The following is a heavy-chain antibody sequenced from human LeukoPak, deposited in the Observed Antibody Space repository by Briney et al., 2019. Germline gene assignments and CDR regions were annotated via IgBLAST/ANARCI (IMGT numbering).Heavy chain of an antibody. CDR2: ISYDGSNK. D-gene: IGHD6-13*01. Sequence: PGRSLRLSCAASGFTFSSYGMHWVRQAPGKGLEWVAVISYDGSNKYYAGSVKGRFTISRDNSKNTLYLQMNSLRAEDTAVYYCASIAAAGYYFDYWGQGTLVTVSS. CDR3: ASIAAAGYYFDY. CDR1: GFTFSSYG. J-gene: IGHJ4*02. V-gene: IGHV3-30*03.